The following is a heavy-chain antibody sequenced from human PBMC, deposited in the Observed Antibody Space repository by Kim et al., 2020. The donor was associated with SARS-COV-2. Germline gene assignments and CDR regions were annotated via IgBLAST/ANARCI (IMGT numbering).Heavy chain of an antibody. Sequence: NSYGTAYAGSVKGRFTISRDDSKNTAYLQMNSLKTEDTAVYYCTRQWGYGWGQGTMVTVSS. CDR3: TRQWGYG. D-gene: IGHD3-16*01. CDR2: NSYGT. V-gene: IGHV3-73*01. J-gene: IGHJ3*01.